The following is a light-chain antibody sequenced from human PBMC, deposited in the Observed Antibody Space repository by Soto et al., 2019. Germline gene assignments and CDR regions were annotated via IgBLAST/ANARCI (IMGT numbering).Light chain of an antibody. CDR1: QSVLYSSNNKNF. Sequence: DIVLTQSPDSLAVSLGERATINCKSSQSVLYSSNNKNFLTWYQQKPGQPPRLLIYWASTRESGVPDRFSGSGSGTDFTLTISSLQPEDEAVYYCHQFYSTWTFGQGTKVDIK. CDR3: HQFYSTWT. CDR2: WAS. V-gene: IGKV4-1*01. J-gene: IGKJ1*01.